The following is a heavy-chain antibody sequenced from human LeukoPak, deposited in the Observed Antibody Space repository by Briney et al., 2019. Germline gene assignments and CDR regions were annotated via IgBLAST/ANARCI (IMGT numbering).Heavy chain of an antibody. Sequence: GGSLRLSCAASGFTFSSYAMSWVRQAPGKGLEWVSAISGSGGSTYYADSVKGRFTISRDNSKNTLYLQMNSLRAEDTAVYYXXXPPXLPAAMRLRMGYYFDYWGQGTLVTVSS. J-gene: IGHJ4*02. V-gene: IGHV3-23*01. D-gene: IGHD2-2*01. CDR3: XXPPXLPAAMRLRMGYYFDY. CDR1: GFTFSSYA. CDR2: ISGSGGST.